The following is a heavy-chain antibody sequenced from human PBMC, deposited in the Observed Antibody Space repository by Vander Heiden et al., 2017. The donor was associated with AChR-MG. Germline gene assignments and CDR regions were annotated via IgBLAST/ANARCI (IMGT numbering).Heavy chain of an antibody. V-gene: IGHV5-51*01. Sequence: EVQLVQSGAEVKKHGESLKISCTASGYTFANYWIDWVRRRHGKGLEWMGNIDPGDSETRYSPSFQGHVTIAADKSISTAYLQWSSLKASDTAMYYCVTVPTIPPFDHWGQGTLVTVSS. CDR2: IDPGDSET. CDR1: GYTFANYW. CDR3: VTVPTIPPFDH. J-gene: IGHJ4*02. D-gene: IGHD5-12*01.